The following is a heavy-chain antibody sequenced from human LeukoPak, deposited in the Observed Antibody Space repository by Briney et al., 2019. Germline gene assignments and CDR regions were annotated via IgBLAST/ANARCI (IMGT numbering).Heavy chain of an antibody. CDR3: AKASVITAVVFDS. CDR1: GGSISSYY. CDR2: TSNSGST. D-gene: IGHD3-16*01. J-gene: IGHJ4*02. Sequence: SETLSLTCTVSGGSISSYYWNWIRQPPGQGLEWIGYTSNSGSTKYNPSLKSRVTISLDTSKNQFSLRLNSVTAADTAVYYCAKASVITAVVFDSLVQGTLVAVSS. V-gene: IGHV4-59*01.